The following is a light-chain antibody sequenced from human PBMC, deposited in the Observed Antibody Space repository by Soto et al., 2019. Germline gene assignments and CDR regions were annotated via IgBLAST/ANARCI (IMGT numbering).Light chain of an antibody. J-gene: IGKJ1*01. CDR2: EAS. V-gene: IGKV1-39*01. CDR1: QTISNY. Sequence: DIQMTQSPSSLSASVGDRVTITCRASQTISNYLNWYQQKPGKAPKLLIYEASSLQSGVPSRFSGSGSGTDFTLTITSLRPEDVATYYCQQTNSFPRTFGQGTKVDIK. CDR3: QQTNSFPRT.